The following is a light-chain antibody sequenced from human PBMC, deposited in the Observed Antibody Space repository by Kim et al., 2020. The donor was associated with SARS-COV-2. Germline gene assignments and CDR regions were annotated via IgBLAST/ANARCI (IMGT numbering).Light chain of an antibody. CDR1: SSDVGSYNY. J-gene: IGLJ3*02. CDR2: EVN. V-gene: IGLV2-23*02. CDR3: CSYTSSNTWV. Sequence: QSALTQPASVSGSPGQSITISCTGTSSDVGSYNYVSWYQQHPGKAPQLMISEVNKRPSGVSNRFFGSKSGNTASLTISGLQAEDEADYYCCSYTSSNTWVFGGGTRLTVL.